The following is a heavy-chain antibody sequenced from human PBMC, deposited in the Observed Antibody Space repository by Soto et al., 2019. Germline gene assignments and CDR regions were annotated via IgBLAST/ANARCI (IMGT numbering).Heavy chain of an antibody. Sequence: QVQLLQSGAEVKKPGASVRVSCKASGYTFTSYHINWVRQATGQGLEWMGWLTPDSGHTGYAQKFQGIVTMTSNPSITTAYMELSSLKSDDTAVYYCSRGKLSFGLTEAPLPAYFAFWGHGTLVTVSS. CDR3: SRGKLSFGLTEAPLPAYFAF. J-gene: IGHJ3*01. CDR1: GYTFTSYH. V-gene: IGHV1-8*01. D-gene: IGHD1-20*01. CDR2: LTPDSGHT.